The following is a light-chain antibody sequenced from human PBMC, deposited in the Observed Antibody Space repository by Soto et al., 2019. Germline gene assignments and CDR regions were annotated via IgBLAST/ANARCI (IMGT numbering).Light chain of an antibody. Sequence: EIMLTQSPGTLSLSPLERATFPCTPSQSVSGDYLAWYQQKPGQAPRLLIYSASSRATGIPDRFSGSGSGTDFTLTISSLQPEDFATYYCQQANSFPLTFGGGTKVDIK. V-gene: IGKV3-20*01. CDR3: QQANSFPLT. CDR1: QSVSGDY. CDR2: SAS. J-gene: IGKJ4*01.